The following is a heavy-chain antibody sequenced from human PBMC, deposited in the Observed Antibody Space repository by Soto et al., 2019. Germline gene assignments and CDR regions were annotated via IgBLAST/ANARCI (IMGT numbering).Heavy chain of an antibody. Sequence: QVQLVQSGAEVKKPGSSVKVSCKASGYTFTGYYMHWVRQAPVQGLEWMGWINPNSGGTNYAQKVQGWVTMTRDASISTAYMELSRLRSDDTAVSYFARDRFVWRRVSCGMDVWGQGTTGNVSS. J-gene: IGHJ6*01. CDR1: GYTFTGYY. D-gene: IGHD3-10*01. CDR3: ARDRFVWRRVSCGMDV. CDR2: INPNSGGT. V-gene: IGHV1-2*04.